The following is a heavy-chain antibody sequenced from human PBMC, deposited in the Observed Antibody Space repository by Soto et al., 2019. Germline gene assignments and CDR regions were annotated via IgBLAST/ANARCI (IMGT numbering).Heavy chain of an antibody. Sequence: GGSLRLSCAASGFTFSSYGMHWVRQAPGKGLEWVAVISYDGSNEYYADSVKGRFTISRDNSKNTLYLQMNSLRAEDTAVYYCAKQFSKWYYGMDVWGQGTTVTVSS. D-gene: IGHD1-26*01. CDR3: AKQFSKWYYGMDV. J-gene: IGHJ6*02. CDR2: ISYDGSNE. CDR1: GFTFSSYG. V-gene: IGHV3-30*18.